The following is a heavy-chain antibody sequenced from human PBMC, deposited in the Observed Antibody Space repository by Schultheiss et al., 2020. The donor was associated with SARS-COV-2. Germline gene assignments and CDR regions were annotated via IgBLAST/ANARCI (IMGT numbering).Heavy chain of an antibody. CDR3: ARHGAAAADLDY. V-gene: IGHV4-59*04. CDR1: GGSISTYY. D-gene: IGHD6-13*01. CDR2: IYHSGST. Sequence: SETLSLTCTVSGGSISTYYWSWIRQPPGKGLEWIGYIYHSGSTYYNPSLKSRVTISVDTSKNQFSLKLSSVTAADTAVYYCARHGAAAADLDYWGQGTLVTVSS. J-gene: IGHJ4*02.